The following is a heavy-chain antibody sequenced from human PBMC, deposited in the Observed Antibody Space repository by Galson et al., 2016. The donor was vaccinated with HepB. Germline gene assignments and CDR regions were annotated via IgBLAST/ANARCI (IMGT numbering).Heavy chain of an antibody. CDR2: IRSKTHGGTA. V-gene: IGHV3-49*03. J-gene: IGHJ4*02. Sequence: SLRLSCATSGFTFGDYSMSWFRQAPGKGLEWVGFIRSKTHGGTAEHAASVKDRFIASRDDSKNIAYLQMNSLKSEDTSLYYCSRHWWRQPPDYWGQGTLVTV. D-gene: IGHD3-3*02. CDR3: SRHWWRQPPDY. CDR1: GFTFGDYS.